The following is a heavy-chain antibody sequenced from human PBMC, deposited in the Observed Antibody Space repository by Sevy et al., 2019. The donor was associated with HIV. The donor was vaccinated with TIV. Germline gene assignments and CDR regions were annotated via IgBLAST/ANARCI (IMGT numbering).Heavy chain of an antibody. CDR3: ARHCGSTSCSHAFDI. D-gene: IGHD2-2*01. CDR2: INHSGST. J-gene: IGHJ3*02. Sequence: SETLSLTCAVYGGSFSGYYWSWIRQPPGKGLEWIGEINHSGSTNYNPSLKSQVTISVDTSKNQFSLKLSSVTAADTAVYYCARHCGSTSCSHAFDIWGQGTMVTVSS. V-gene: IGHV4-34*01. CDR1: GGSFSGYY.